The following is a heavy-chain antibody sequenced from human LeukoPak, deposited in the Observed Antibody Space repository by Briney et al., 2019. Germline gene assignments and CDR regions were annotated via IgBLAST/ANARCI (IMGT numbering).Heavy chain of an antibody. Sequence: GGSRRLSCAASGFTFSSYAMSWVRQAPGKGLEWVSAISGSGGSTYYADSVKGRFTISRDNSKNTLYLQMNSLRAEDTAVYYCAKGYDSPNYYYYYMDVWGKGTTVTVSS. J-gene: IGHJ6*03. CDR2: ISGSGGST. CDR1: GFTFSSYA. D-gene: IGHD3-3*01. CDR3: AKGYDSPNYYYYYMDV. V-gene: IGHV3-23*01.